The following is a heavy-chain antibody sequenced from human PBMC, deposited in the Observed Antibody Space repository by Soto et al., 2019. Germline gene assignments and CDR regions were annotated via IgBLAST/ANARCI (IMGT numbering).Heavy chain of an antibody. V-gene: IGHV3-11*01. J-gene: IGHJ4*02. CDR2: TGTSGTKI. D-gene: IGHD3-3*01. CDR1: GYTFSAYY. Sequence: PGGSLRLCCAASGYTFSAYYMSWIRQATEKGLEWISYTGTSGTKIYYADSVKGRFTITRDNAKNSLYLELNSLRDEDTAVFYCASHYDMWSGYLSPVDYWGQGTLVTVSS. CDR3: ASHYDMWSGYLSPVDY.